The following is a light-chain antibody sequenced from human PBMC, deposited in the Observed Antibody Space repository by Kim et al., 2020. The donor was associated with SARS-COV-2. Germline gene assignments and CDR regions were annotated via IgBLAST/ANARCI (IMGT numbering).Light chain of an antibody. CDR1: QSISSY. Sequence: DIQMTQSPSSLSASVGDRVTIICRASQSISSYLNWYQQKPGKAPKLLIYAASSLQSGVPSRFSGSGSGTDFTLTISSLQPEDFATYYCQQSYSTPSITFGQGTRLEIK. V-gene: IGKV1-39*01. CDR3: QQSYSTPSIT. J-gene: IGKJ5*01. CDR2: AAS.